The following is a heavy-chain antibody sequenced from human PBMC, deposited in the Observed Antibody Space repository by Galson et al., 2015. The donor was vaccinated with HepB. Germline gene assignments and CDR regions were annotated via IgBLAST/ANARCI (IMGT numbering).Heavy chain of an antibody. CDR2: IDPSDSYT. CDR3: ARRFVAVADRRYYYYGMDV. Sequence: QSGAEVKKPGESLRISCPGSGSSFTSYWISWVRQMPGKGLEWMGRIDPSDSYTNYSPSFQGHVTISADKSISTAYLQWSSLKAADTAMYYCARRFVAVADRRYYYYGMDVWCQGTTVTVSS. D-gene: IGHD6-19*01. CDR1: GSSFTSYW. J-gene: IGHJ6*02. V-gene: IGHV5-10-1*01.